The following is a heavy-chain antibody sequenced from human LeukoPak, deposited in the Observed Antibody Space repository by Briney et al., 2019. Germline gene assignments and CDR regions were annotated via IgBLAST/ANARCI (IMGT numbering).Heavy chain of an antibody. D-gene: IGHD4-11*01. CDR2: ISSSSSTI. J-gene: IGHJ4*02. Sequence: PGGSLRLSYAASGFTFSSYSMNWVRQAPGKGLEWVSYISSSSSTIYYADSVKGRFTISRDNAKNSLYLQMNSLRAEDTAVYYCARGLQDHLGFVYWGRGTLVTVSS. CDR1: GFTFSSYS. CDR3: ARGLQDHLGFVY. V-gene: IGHV3-48*01.